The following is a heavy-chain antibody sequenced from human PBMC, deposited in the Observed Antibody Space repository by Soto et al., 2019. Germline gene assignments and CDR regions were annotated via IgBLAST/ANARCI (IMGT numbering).Heavy chain of an antibody. CDR3: AEHPTTVTTRGEFDY. Sequence: PSETLSLTCTVSGGSISSSSYYWGWIRQPPGKGLEWIGSIYYSGSTYYNPSLKSRVTISVDTSKNQFSLKLSSVTAADTAVYYCAEHPTTVTTRGEFDYWGQGTRVTVSS. CDR1: GGSISSSSYY. D-gene: IGHD4-17*01. V-gene: IGHV4-39*01. CDR2: IYYSGST. J-gene: IGHJ4*02.